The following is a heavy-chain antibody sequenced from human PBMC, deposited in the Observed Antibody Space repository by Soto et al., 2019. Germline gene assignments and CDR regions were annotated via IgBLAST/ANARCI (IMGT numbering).Heavy chain of an antibody. Sequence: QLQLQESGPGLVKPSETLSLTCTVSGGSISSSSYYWGWIRQPPGKGLEWIGSIDYSGSTNYNPSLKSRVTISVDTSKNQFSLKLSSVTAADTAVYYCARQGIAAAGTGNWFDPWGQGTLVTVSS. D-gene: IGHD6-13*01. CDR3: ARQGIAAAGTGNWFDP. V-gene: IGHV4-39*01. CDR1: GGSISSSSYY. CDR2: IDYSGST. J-gene: IGHJ5*02.